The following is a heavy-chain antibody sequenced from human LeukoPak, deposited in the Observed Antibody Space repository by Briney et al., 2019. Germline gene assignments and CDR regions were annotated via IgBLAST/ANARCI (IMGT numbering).Heavy chain of an antibody. CDR1: RVSISTSEW. D-gene: IGHD3-9*01. V-gene: IGHV4-4*02. J-gene: IGHJ4*02. CDR2: IHRDGRT. Sequence: SETLSLTCAVSRVSISTSEWWIWVRQPPGQGLEWIGEIHRDGRTRYNPSLKSRVTMSMDYSKNQFSLSVTSVTASDTAIYYCGKTDIYFNPIDYWGPGSLVTVSS. CDR3: GKTDIYFNPIDY.